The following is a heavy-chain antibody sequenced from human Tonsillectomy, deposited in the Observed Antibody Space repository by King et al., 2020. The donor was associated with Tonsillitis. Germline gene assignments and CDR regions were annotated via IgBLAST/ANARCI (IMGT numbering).Heavy chain of an antibody. CDR3: ARDRSSGWPGVPDI. V-gene: IGHV3-48*01. D-gene: IGHD6-19*01. Sequence: VQLVESGGGLVQPGGSLRLSCAASGFTFSSYHMNWVRQAPVKGLYWFSYISSSSSTIYYLYSLEGRFTSSRDNSKNSLYLQMNSLRAEDTALYYCARDRSSGWPGVPDIWGQGTLVIVSS. CDR1: GFTFSSYH. CDR2: ISSSSSTI. J-gene: IGHJ3*02.